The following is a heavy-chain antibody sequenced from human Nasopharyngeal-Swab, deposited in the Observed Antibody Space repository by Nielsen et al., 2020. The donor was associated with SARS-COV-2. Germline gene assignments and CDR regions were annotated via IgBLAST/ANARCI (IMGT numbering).Heavy chain of an antibody. J-gene: IGHJ4*02. V-gene: IGHV4-39*01. CDR3: ATLSSSWYEYYFDY. D-gene: IGHD6-13*01. Sequence: SETLSLTCTVSSGSISSRTYYWAWIRQPPGKGLEWIGRIYYGGSTYYNPSLKSRVTISVDTSQNQFSLKLSSVTAADTAVYYCATLSSSWYEYYFDYWGQGTLVTVAS. CDR2: IYYGGST. CDR1: SGSISSRTYY.